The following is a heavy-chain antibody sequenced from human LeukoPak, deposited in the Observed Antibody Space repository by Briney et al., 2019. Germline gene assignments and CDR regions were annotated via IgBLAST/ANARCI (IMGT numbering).Heavy chain of an antibody. J-gene: IGHJ4*02. Sequence: GGSLRLSCAASGFTFSSYGMHWVRQAPGKGLEWVAVISYDGSNKYYADSVKGRFTISRDNSKNTLYLQMNSLGAEDTAVYYCAKDQESSGWDYWGQGTLVTVSS. D-gene: IGHD6-19*01. CDR3: AKDQESSGWDY. CDR1: GFTFSSYG. V-gene: IGHV3-30*18. CDR2: ISYDGSNK.